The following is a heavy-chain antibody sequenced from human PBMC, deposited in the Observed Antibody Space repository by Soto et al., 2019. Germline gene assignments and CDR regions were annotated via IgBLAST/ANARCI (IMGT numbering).Heavy chain of an antibody. Sequence: SETLSLTCAVSGGSISSGYAWSWIRQPPGKGLEWIGYIYHSGITYYNPSLKSRVTISVDRSKNQFSLKLSSVTAADTAVYYCARGYCSITSCSNWLDPWGQGTLVTVSS. J-gene: IGHJ5*02. CDR2: IYHSGIT. CDR1: GGSISSGYA. D-gene: IGHD2-2*01. CDR3: ARGYCSITSCSNWLDP. V-gene: IGHV4-30-2*01.